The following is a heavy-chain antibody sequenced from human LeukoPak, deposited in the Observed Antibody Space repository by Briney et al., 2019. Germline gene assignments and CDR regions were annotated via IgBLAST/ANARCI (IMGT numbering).Heavy chain of an antibody. V-gene: IGHV1-24*01. CDR2: FYPEDGAT. Sequence: ASVKVSCKVSGDTLTELSMHWVRQAPGKGLEWMGRFYPEDGATNNAQKFQGRVTMTEDTSTDTAYMELSSLRSEDTAVYYCATDSIAAAGTWGYYYYGMDVWGKGTTVTVSS. D-gene: IGHD6-13*01. CDR3: ATDSIAAAGTWGYYYYGMDV. CDR1: GDTLTELS. J-gene: IGHJ6*04.